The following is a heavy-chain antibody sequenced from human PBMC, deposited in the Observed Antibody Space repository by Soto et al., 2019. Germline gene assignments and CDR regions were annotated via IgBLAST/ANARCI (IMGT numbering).Heavy chain of an antibody. D-gene: IGHD2-2*01. CDR1: GGSISSSSYY. CDR3: ARDRCSSTSCYVGHDAFDI. J-gene: IGHJ3*02. CDR2: IYYSGST. Sequence: TSETLSLTCTVSGGSISSSSYYWGWIRQPPGKGLEWIGYIYYSGSTYYNPSLKSRVTISVDTSKNQFSLKLSSVTAADTAVYYCARDRCSSTSCYVGHDAFDIWGQGTMVTVSS. V-gene: IGHV4-31*03.